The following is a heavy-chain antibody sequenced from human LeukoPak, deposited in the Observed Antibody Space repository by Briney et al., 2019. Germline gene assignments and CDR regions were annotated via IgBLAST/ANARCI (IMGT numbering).Heavy chain of an antibody. CDR2: INPNSGAT. CDR3: AKDFYYDSRGYFSSIDF. J-gene: IGHJ4*02. D-gene: IGHD3-22*01. CDR1: GYTLTELS. Sequence: ASVKVSCKVSGYTLTELSMHWVRQAPGQGLEWMGWINPNSGATKYAQKFQGRVTMTRDTSITAVYMELSSLRSDDTAVYFCAKDFYYDSRGYFSSIDFWGQGSLVTVSS. V-gene: IGHV1-2*02.